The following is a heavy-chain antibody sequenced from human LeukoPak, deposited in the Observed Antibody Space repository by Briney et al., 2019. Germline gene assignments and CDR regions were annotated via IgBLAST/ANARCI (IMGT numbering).Heavy chain of an antibody. CDR2: ISAYNGNT. D-gene: IGHD3-22*01. Sequence: ASVKVSCTASGYTFTSYGISWVRQAPGQGLEWLGWISAYNGNTNYAQKLQGRVTMTTDTSSSTAYMELRSLRSDDTAVYYCARDAPRAYYYDSSGYYSAVPDPWGQGTLVTVSS. V-gene: IGHV1-18*01. CDR3: ARDAPRAYYYDSSGYYSAVPDP. J-gene: IGHJ5*02. CDR1: GYTFTSYG.